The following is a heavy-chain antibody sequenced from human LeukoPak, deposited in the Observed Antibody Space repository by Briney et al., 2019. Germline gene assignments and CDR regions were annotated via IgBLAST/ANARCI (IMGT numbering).Heavy chain of an antibody. Sequence: GGSLRLSCAASGFIFSNYGMSWVRQDPGKGLEWVSTISGGGENEHYADSVKGRFTISRDNSKNTLYLQMNSLRAEDTAAYYCAKKPYYDFWSRDYYYYMDVWGKGTTVTVSS. CDR1: GFIFSNYG. J-gene: IGHJ6*03. CDR3: AKKPYYDFWSRDYYYYMDV. D-gene: IGHD3-3*01. V-gene: IGHV3-23*01. CDR2: ISGGGENE.